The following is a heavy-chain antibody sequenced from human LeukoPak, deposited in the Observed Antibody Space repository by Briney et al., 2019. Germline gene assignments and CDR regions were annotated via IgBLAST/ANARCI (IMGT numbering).Heavy chain of an antibody. V-gene: IGHV4-59*08. CDR3: ARHYGP. D-gene: IGHD3-10*01. CDR1: GGSSSSYY. Sequence: SEPMPLTCTFAGGSSSSYYWSWIQQPPGKGLEWTGCIYYSGSTNYNPSLKSRVTISVDTSKNQFSLKLNSVTAADTAVYYCARHYGPWGQGTLVTVSS. J-gene: IGHJ5*02. CDR2: IYYSGST.